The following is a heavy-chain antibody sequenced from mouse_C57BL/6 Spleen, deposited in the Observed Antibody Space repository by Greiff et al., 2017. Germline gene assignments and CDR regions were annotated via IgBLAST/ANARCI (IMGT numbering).Heavy chain of an antibody. D-gene: IGHD1-1*01. V-gene: IGHV2-2*01. CDR1: GFSLTSYG. J-gene: IGHJ4*01. Sequence: QVQLKESGPGLVQPSQSLSITCTVSGFSLTSYGVHWVRQSPGKGLEWLGVIWSGGSTDYNAAFITRMSISKDNSKSQVFFEMNSLQADDTTIYYCARNSSYYGNSYNCAMDYWGQGTSVTVSS. CDR3: ARNSSYYGNSYNCAMDY. CDR2: IWSGGST.